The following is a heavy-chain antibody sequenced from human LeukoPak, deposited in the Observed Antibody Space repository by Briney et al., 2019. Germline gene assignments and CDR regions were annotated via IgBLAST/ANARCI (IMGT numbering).Heavy chain of an antibody. V-gene: IGHV3-21*01. Sequence: GGSLRLSCAASGFTFSSYSMNWVRQAPGKGLEWVSSISSSSSYIYYADSVKGRFTISRDNAKNSLYLQMNSLRAEDTAVYCCARDSRDIRGVVTAIRTDWYFDLWGRGTLVTVSS. CDR2: ISSSSSYI. J-gene: IGHJ2*01. D-gene: IGHD2-21*02. CDR1: GFTFSSYS. CDR3: ARDSRDIRGVVTAIRTDWYFDL.